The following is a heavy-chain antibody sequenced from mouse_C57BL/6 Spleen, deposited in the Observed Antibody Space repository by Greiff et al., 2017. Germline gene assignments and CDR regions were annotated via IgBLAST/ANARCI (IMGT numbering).Heavy chain of an antibody. CDR1: GYTFTSYW. J-gene: IGHJ4*01. Sequence: QVQLQQPGAELVKPGASVKLSCKASGYTFTSYWMQWVKQRPGQGLEWIGEIDPSDSYTNYNQKFKGKATLTVDTSSSTAYMQLSSLTSEDSAVYYCARGSAQATWDYAMDYWGQGTSVTVSS. D-gene: IGHD3-2*02. CDR3: ARGSAQATWDYAMDY. V-gene: IGHV1-50*01. CDR2: IDPSDSYT.